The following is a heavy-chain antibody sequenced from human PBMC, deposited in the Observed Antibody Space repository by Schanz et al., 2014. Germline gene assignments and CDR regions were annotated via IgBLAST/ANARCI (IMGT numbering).Heavy chain of an antibody. CDR1: GGSMTPYY. CDR2: SHSSGST. CDR3: ARDLTQDTSYWYYWAFDI. V-gene: IGHV4-4*07. J-gene: IGHJ3*02. D-gene: IGHD6-19*01. Sequence: QVPLQESGPGLMKPSETLSLTCIVSGGSMTPYYWRWIRQPAGKGLEWIGRSHSSGSTDYNQSLKSRCTISVDTSKNQVSLRLRSVSVADTAVYYCARDLTQDTSYWYYWAFDIWGQGTMVTVSS.